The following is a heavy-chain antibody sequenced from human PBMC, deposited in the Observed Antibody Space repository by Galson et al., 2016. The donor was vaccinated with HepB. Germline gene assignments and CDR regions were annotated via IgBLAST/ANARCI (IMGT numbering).Heavy chain of an antibody. Sequence: SVKVSCKASGYTFTSHYIHWVRQAPGQGLEWLGRINPSGGSTTYARKFQGRVTMTRETSTSTVYMELSSLRSEDTAVFYCARGYHCSVTSCDSNGVDVWGRGTTVTISS. D-gene: IGHD2-2*01. CDR1: GYTFTSHY. CDR2: INPSGGST. CDR3: ARGYHCSVTSCDSNGVDV. J-gene: IGHJ6*02. V-gene: IGHV1-46*01.